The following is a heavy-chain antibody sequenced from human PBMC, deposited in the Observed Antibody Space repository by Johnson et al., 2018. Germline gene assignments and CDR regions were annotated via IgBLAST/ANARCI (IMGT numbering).Heavy chain of an antibody. CDR3: ARVLTNYDSSGYYDD. Sequence: QVQLQESGPGLVKPSETLSLTCTVSGGSISSYYWSWIRQPPGKGLEWIGYIYYSGSTNYNPSLKSRVTIPVDTSKNQFSLKLSSVTAADTAVYYCARVLTNYDSSGYYDDWGQGTLVTVSS. V-gene: IGHV4-59*12. J-gene: IGHJ4*02. CDR2: IYYSGST. CDR1: GGSISSYY. D-gene: IGHD3-22*01.